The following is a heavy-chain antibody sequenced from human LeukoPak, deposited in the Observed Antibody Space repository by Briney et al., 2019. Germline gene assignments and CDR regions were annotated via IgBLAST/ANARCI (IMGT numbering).Heavy chain of an antibody. CDR3: ARHGGARTYYYGSGSYYDAYYYMDV. V-gene: IGHV4-34*01. D-gene: IGHD3-10*01. CDR1: GGSFSGYY. J-gene: IGHJ6*03. CDR2: INHSGST. Sequence: SETLSLTCAVYGGSFSGYYWSWIRQPPGKGLEWIGEINHSGSTNYNPSLKSRVTISVDTSKNQFSLKLSSVTAADTAVYYCARHGGARTYYYGSGSYYDAYYYMDVWGKGTTVTISS.